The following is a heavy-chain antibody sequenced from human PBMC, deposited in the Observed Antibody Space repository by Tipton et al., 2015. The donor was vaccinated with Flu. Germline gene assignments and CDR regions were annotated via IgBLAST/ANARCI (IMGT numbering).Heavy chain of an antibody. V-gene: IGHV5-51*01. Sequence: VQLVQSGAEVKEPGESLKISCKGSGYTFINHWIGWVRQTPGKGLELMGIIYPGDSDSRYSPSFQGQVIFSVDKSINTVYLQWSSLKASDSAIYYCARHGEGSNWYVFDYWGQGTLVTVSS. CDR1: GYTFINHW. CDR3: ARHGEGSNWYVFDY. D-gene: IGHD6-13*01. J-gene: IGHJ4*02. CDR2: IYPGDSDS.